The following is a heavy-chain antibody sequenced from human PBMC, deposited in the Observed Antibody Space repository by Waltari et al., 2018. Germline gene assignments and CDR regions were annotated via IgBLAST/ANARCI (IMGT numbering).Heavy chain of an antibody. D-gene: IGHD2-15*01. Sequence: QVQLQESGPGLVKPSETLSLTCTVSGGSISSYYWSWIRQPPGTGLEWIGYIYYSGSTNYNPSLKSRVTISVDTSKNQFSLKLSSVTAADTAVYYCARETLGSGGIPVPTWSWFDPWGQGTLVTVSS. CDR2: IYYSGST. V-gene: IGHV4-59*12. CDR1: GGSISSYY. CDR3: ARETLGSGGIPVPTWSWFDP. J-gene: IGHJ5*02.